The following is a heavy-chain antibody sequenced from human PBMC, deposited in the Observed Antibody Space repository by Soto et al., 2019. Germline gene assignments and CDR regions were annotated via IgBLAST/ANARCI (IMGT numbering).Heavy chain of an antibody. CDR2: INPSGGST. CDR1: GYTFTSYY. D-gene: IGHD2-15*01. J-gene: IGHJ3*02. V-gene: IGHV1-46*03. CDR3: ARGALGDGYCSGDSCSDAFDI. Sequence: QVQLVQSGAEVKKPGASVKVSCKASGYTFTSYYMHWVRQAPGQGLEWMGIINPSGGSTSYAQKFQGRVTMTRDTYTSTVYMELSSLRSEDTAVYYCARGALGDGYCSGDSCSDAFDIWGQGTMVTVSS.